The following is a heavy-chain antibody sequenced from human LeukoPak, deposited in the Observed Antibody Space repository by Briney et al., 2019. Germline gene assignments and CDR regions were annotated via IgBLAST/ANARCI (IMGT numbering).Heavy chain of an antibody. V-gene: IGHV4-34*01. CDR3: ARETKLLANPQYYFFMDV. J-gene: IGHJ6*03. CDR2: INPRGST. D-gene: IGHD2-15*01. Sequence: PSETLSLTCAINGGSFSVYYVTWIRQAPGKGLEWIGEINPRGSTIHNPSLKSRVTISLDTSKNQFSLKLSSVTAADTAVYYCARETKLLANPQYYFFMDVWGKGTTVTVSS. CDR1: GGSFSVYY.